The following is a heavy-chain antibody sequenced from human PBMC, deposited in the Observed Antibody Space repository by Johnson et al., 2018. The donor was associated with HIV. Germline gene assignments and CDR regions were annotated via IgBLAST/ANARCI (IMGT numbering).Heavy chain of an antibody. CDR3: SIPHSAGYSGEYAFDI. V-gene: IGHV3-30*04. J-gene: IGHJ3*02. Sequence: QVQLVESGGGVVQPGRSLRLSCAASGFTFSSYAMHWVRQAPGKGLEWLAVISYDGGDKYYANSVKGRFTISRDNARSTLFLQINSLRTEDTAVYYCSIPHSAGYSGEYAFDIWGQVTGVTVSS. D-gene: IGHD2-15*01. CDR1: GFTFSSYA. CDR2: ISYDGGDK.